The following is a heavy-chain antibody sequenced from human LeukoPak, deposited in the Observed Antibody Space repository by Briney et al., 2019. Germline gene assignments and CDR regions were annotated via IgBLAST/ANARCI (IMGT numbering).Heavy chain of an antibody. V-gene: IGHV4-39*07. J-gene: IGHJ4*02. CDR2: INHRGTT. Sequence: SETLSLTCTVSGGSISSSNYLWAWIRQPPGKGLEWIGEINHRGTTNYNPSLKSRVTVSVKTYKKQFSLKLTSVTAADTAVYYCAGGYNYGYGAYWGQGPLVTVSS. CDR3: AGGYNYGYGAY. CDR1: GGSISSSNYL. D-gene: IGHD5-18*01.